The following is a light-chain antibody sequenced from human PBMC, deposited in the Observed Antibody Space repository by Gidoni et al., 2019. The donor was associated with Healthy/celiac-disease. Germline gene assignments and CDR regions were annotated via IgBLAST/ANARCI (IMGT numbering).Light chain of an antibody. CDR2: SSS. V-gene: IGKV1-27*01. CDR3: QRTYNAPPDT. CDR1: QGISSY. Sequence: DIQLTQSPSSLSASVGDRVTTTCRVSQGISSYLNCYRQKPGKVPKLLIYSSSNLQSGVPSRFGGSGSGTDFTLTISSLQPEGVATYYGQRTYNAPPDTFGQGTKLEIK. J-gene: IGKJ2*01.